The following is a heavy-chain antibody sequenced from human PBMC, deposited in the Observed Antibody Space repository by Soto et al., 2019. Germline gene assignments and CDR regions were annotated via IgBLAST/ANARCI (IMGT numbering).Heavy chain of an antibody. CDR1: GLTFSGHW. Sequence: PGGSLRLSCAASGLTFSGHWMTWVRQTPGEGLQWVAAIKPDGSETFYVDSVKGRFTISRDSARNSLFLQMDSLRAEDTAVYYCTSRPSGMTYHAVFDFWGQGTLVTVSS. CDR3: TSRPSGMTYHAVFDF. CDR2: IKPDGSET. V-gene: IGHV3-7*03. D-gene: IGHD2-21*02. J-gene: IGHJ4*02.